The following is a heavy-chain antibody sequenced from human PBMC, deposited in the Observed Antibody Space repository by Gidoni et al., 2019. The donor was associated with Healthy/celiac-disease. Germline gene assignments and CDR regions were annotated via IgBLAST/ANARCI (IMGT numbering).Heavy chain of an antibody. J-gene: IGHJ6*02. Sequence: QVQLQQWAAGLLKPSETLSLTCAVYGGSFSGYYWSWIRQPPGKGLEWIGEINHSGSTNYNPSLKSRVTISVDTSKNQFSLKLSSVTAADTAVYYCARVLSRAGGGYYNPHPISYYYYYGMDVWGQGSTVTVSS. CDR3: ARVLSRAGGGYYNPHPISYYYYYGMDV. CDR2: INHSGST. V-gene: IGHV4-34*01. D-gene: IGHD3-9*01. CDR1: GGSFSGYY.